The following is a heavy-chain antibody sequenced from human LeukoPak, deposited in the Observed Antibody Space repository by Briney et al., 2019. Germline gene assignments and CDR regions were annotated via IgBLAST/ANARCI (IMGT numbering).Heavy chain of an antibody. CDR1: GYSFTSYW. D-gene: IGHD4-17*01. CDR2: IYPGDSDT. CDR3: ARLYNGDNVTKDLLSWFDP. V-gene: IGHV5-51*01. Sequence: GESLKISCKGSGYSFTSYWIGWVRQMPGKGLEWMGIIYPGDSDTRYSPSFQGQVTISADKSISTAYLQWSSLKASDTAMYYCARLYNGDNVTKDLLSWFDPWGQGTLVTVSS. J-gene: IGHJ5*02.